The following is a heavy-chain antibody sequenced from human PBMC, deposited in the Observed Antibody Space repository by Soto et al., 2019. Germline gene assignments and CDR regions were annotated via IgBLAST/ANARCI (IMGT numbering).Heavy chain of an antibody. V-gene: IGHV3-9*01. J-gene: IGHJ1*01. D-gene: IGHD3-3*01. Sequence: WVRQIPGKGLEWVAGISWNGDATGYADSVKGRFTISRDNAKNSLYLQMDSLKSEDTAMYYCAFFLQ. CDR3: AFFLQ. CDR2: ISWNGDAT.